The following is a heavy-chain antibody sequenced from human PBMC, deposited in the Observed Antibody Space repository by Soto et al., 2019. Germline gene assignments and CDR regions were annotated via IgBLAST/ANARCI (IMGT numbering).Heavy chain of an antibody. J-gene: IGHJ6*02. Sequence: QITLKESGPTLVKPTQTLTLTCTYSGFSLSSDGAGVGWIRQPPGKALEWLGVFFWHYDQRYSPSLKGRLTLTKDSSKQQIAFTLSNLDPMDTATYYGALEGTLKNYYYAVDAWGQGTTVTVSS. CDR2: FFWHYDQ. CDR1: GFSLSSDGAG. CDR3: ALEGTLKNYYYAVDA. D-gene: IGHD1-7*01. V-gene: IGHV2-5*01.